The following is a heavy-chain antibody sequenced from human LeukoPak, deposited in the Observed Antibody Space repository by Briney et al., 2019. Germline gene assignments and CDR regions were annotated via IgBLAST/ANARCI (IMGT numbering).Heavy chain of an antibody. J-gene: IGHJ4*02. CDR1: GGSFSGYY. Sequence: PSETLSLTCAVYGGSFSGYYWSWIRQPPGKGLEWIGEINHSGSTNYNPSLKSRVTISVDTSKNQFSLKLSSVTAADTPVYYCARVPYGSARRPADYWGQGTLVTVSS. D-gene: IGHD6-25*01. V-gene: IGHV4-34*01. CDR2: INHSGST. CDR3: ARVPYGSARRPADY.